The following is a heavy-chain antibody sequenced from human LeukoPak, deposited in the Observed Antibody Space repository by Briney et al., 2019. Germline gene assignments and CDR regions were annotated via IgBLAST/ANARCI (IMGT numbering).Heavy chain of an antibody. D-gene: IGHD3/OR15-3a*01. CDR2: INHSGST. J-gene: IGHJ6*02. Sequence: GSLRRSCAASGFTFSSYSMNWVRQPPGKGLEWIGEINHSGSTNYNPSLKSRVTISVDTSKNQFSLKLSSVTAADTAVYYCARGRTGYYTHNYYYYYGMDVWGQGTTVTVSS. CDR1: GFTFSSYS. V-gene: IGHV4-34*01. CDR3: ARGRTGYYTHNYYYYYGMDV.